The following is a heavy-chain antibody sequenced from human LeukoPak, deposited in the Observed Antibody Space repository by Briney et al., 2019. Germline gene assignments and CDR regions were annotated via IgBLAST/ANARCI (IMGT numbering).Heavy chain of an antibody. CDR2: MNPNSGNT. V-gene: IGHV1-8*03. Sequence: ASVKVSCKASGYSFTSYDINWVRQATGQGLEWMGWMNPNSGNTGYAQKFQGRVTITRNTSISTAYMELSSLRSEDTAVYYCARAARRLPLLYYMDVWGKGTTVTVSS. CDR1: GYSFTSYD. D-gene: IGHD2-21*02. J-gene: IGHJ6*03. CDR3: ARAARRLPLLYYMDV.